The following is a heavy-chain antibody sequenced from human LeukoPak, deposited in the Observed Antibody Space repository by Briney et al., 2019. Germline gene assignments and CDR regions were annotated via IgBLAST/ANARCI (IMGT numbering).Heavy chain of an antibody. Sequence: GGSLRLSCAASGFTFSCYSMNWVRQAPGKGLEWVSSISSSSSYIYYADSVKGRFTISRDNAKNSLYLQMNSLRAEDTAVYYCASAGYSSSWYQVYWGQGTLVTVSS. CDR3: ASAGYSSSWYQVY. D-gene: IGHD6-13*01. CDR2: ISSSSSYI. J-gene: IGHJ4*02. V-gene: IGHV3-21*03. CDR1: GFTFSCYS.